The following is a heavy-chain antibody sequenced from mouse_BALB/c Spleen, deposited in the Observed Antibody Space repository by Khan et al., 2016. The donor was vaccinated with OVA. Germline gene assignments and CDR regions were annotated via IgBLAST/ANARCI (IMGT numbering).Heavy chain of an antibody. V-gene: IGHV1S29*02. CDR3: VGSGYGSFAY. CDR1: GYTFTDYI. D-gene: IGHD1-2*01. J-gene: IGHJ3*01. Sequence: VQLQQSGPELVKPGASVKISCRASGYTFTDYIMDWLKQSHGKSLEWIGYIYPHNGDTGYNQKFKTKVTLTVDTSSSTASMELRSLTSEDSAVYYCVGSGYGSFAYWGQGTLVTVSA. CDR2: IYPHNGDT.